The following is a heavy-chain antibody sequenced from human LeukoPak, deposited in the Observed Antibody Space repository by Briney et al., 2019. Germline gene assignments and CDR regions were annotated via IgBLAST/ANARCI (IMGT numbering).Heavy chain of an antibody. CDR2: IYTSGST. CDR1: GGSISSYY. Sequence: PSETLSLTCTVSGGSISSYYWSWIRQPPGKGLEWIGYIYTSGSTNYNPSLKSRVTISVDTSKNQFSLKLSSVTAADTAVYYCARQWGGYDYGETGDYMDVWGKGTTVTVSS. V-gene: IGHV4-4*09. D-gene: IGHD5-12*01. CDR3: ARQWGGYDYGETGDYMDV. J-gene: IGHJ6*03.